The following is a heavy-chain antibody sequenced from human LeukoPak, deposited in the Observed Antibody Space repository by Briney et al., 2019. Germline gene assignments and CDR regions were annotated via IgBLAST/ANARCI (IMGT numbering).Heavy chain of an antibody. CDR2: IYSGGST. CDR1: GFTVSSNY. CDR3: ARGLIGGNSFLFDY. D-gene: IGHD4-23*01. V-gene: IGHV3-53*01. Sequence: GGSLRLSCAASGFTVSSNYMSWVRQAPGKGLEWVSVIYSGGSTYYADSVKGRFTISRDNSKNTLYLQMNSLRAEDTAVYYCARGLIGGNSFLFDYCGQGTLVTVSS. J-gene: IGHJ4*02.